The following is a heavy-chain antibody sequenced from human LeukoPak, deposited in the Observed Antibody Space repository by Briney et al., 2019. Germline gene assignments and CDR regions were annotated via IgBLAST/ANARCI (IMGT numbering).Heavy chain of an antibody. Sequence: PGGSLRLSCAASGFTFSSYSMNWVRHAPGKGLEWVSSISSSSSYIYYADSVKGRFTISRDNAKNSLYLQINSLRAEDTAVYYCARDRGSGSYGIFDYWGQGTLVTVSS. J-gene: IGHJ4*02. V-gene: IGHV3-21*01. D-gene: IGHD3-10*01. CDR3: ARDRGSGSYGIFDY. CDR1: GFTFSSYS. CDR2: ISSSSSYI.